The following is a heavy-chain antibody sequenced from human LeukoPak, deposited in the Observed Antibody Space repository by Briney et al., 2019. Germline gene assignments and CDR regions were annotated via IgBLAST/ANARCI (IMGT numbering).Heavy chain of an antibody. CDR3: ARVGDSYGYGGHYDY. V-gene: IGHV4-34*01. CDR2: INHSGST. J-gene: IGHJ4*02. Sequence: GSLRLSCAASGFTVSSNYMSWIRQPPGKGLEWIGEINHSGSTNYNPSLKSRVTISVDTSKNQFSLKLSSVTAADTAVYYCARVGDSYGYGGHYDYWGQGTLVTVSS. D-gene: IGHD5-18*01. CDR1: GFTVSSNY.